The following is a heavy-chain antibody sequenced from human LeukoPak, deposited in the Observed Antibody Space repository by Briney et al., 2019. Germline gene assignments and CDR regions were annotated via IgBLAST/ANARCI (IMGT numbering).Heavy chain of an antibody. CDR2: ISANGGET. J-gene: IGHJ4*02. V-gene: IGHV3-23*01. Sequence: PTGGSLRLSCAASGFTFSIYAMNWVRQAPGKGLEWVSSISANGGETHYADSVKGRFTISRDNSKNTMYLQMSSLRAEDTAVYYCIRGTVGAPGNDYWGQGTLVTVSS. D-gene: IGHD1-26*01. CDR1: GFTFSIYA. CDR3: IRGTVGAPGNDY.